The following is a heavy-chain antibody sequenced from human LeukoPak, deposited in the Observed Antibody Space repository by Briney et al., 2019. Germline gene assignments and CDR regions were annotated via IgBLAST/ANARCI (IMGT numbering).Heavy chain of an antibody. Sequence: GGSLRLSCAASGFTVSSNYMSWVRQAPGKGLECVSVIYSGGSTYYADSVKGRFTISRDNSKNTLYLQMNSLRAEDTAVYYYAREFMGDSSGKPDYWGQGTLVTVSS. CDR2: IYSGGST. CDR3: AREFMGDSSGKPDY. J-gene: IGHJ4*02. CDR1: GFTVSSNY. D-gene: IGHD3-22*01. V-gene: IGHV3-53*01.